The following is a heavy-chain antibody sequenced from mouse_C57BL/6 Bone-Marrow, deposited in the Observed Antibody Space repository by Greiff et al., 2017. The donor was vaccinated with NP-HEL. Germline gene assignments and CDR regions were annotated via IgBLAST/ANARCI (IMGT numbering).Heavy chain of an antibody. J-gene: IGHJ4*01. V-gene: IGHV3-6*01. CDR2: ISYDGSN. Sequence: EVQLQQSGPGLVQPSQSLSLTCSFTGYSITSGYYCNWIRQFPGNKLEWMGYISYDGSNNYNPSLKNRISLTRDTAKNQLFLKLKSVTTEDTATYYCGLKRYYAMDYWGQGTSVTVSS. CDR3: GLKRYYAMDY. CDR1: GYSITSGYY.